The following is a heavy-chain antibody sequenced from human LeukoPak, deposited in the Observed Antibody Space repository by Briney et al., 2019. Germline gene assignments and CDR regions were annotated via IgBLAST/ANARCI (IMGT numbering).Heavy chain of an antibody. D-gene: IGHD2-21*01. V-gene: IGHV4-59*01. CDR1: GGSISSYY. Sequence: SETLSLTCTVSGGSISSYYWSWIRQPPGKGLEWIGYIYYSGSTNYNPSLKSRVTISVDTSKNQFSLKLSSVTAADTAVYYCARGLVAYWDLYFQHWGQGTLVTVSS. CDR3: ARGLVAYWDLYFQH. J-gene: IGHJ1*01. CDR2: IYYSGST.